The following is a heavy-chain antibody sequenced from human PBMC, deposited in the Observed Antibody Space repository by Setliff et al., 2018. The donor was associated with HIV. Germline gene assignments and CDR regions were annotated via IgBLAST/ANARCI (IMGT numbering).Heavy chain of an antibody. J-gene: IGHJ4*02. Sequence: SETLSLTCTVSGGSISSGGYYWSWIRQHPGQGLEWIVYILYSGSTYYNPSLKSRVTVSVDTSKNQFSLELTSVTAADTAVFYCVRVSSSGYYPFDYWGQGTPVTVSS. V-gene: IGHV4-31*03. CDR2: ILYSGST. CDR1: GGSISSGGYY. D-gene: IGHD3-22*01. CDR3: VRVSSSGYYPFDY.